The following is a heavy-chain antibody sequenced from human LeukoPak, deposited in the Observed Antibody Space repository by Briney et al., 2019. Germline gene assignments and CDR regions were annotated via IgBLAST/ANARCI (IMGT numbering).Heavy chain of an antibody. CDR1: GFTFSSYA. CDR2: ISGSGGST. J-gene: IGHJ5*02. D-gene: IGHD6-6*01. Sequence: GGSLRLSCAASGFTFSSYAMSWVRQAPGKGLEWVSAISGSGGSTYYADSVKGRFTTSREHPKNTLHLPMNSLRAEDTAVYYCAKDPYSSSQAEWFDPWGQGTLVTVSS. CDR3: AKDPYSSSQAEWFDP. V-gene: IGHV3-23*01.